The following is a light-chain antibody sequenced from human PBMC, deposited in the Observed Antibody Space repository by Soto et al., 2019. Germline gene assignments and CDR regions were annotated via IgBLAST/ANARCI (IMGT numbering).Light chain of an antibody. CDR3: AARDDSLSGDVV. J-gene: IGLJ2*01. CDR1: SSNIGSNY. Sequence: QSVLTQPPSASGTPGQRVTISCSGSSSNIGSNYVYWYQQLPGTAPKLLIYKSNQRPSGVPDRFSGSKSGTSASLAISGLRSEDEAEYYCAARDDSLSGDVVFGGGTKVTVL. V-gene: IGLV1-47*01. CDR2: KSN.